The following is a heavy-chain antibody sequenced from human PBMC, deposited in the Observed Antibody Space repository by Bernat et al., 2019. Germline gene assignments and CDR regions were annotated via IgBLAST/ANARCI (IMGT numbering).Heavy chain of an antibody. CDR2: ISTSSDTK. V-gene: IGHV3-48*01. Sequence: EVQLVESGGGIVQPGGSLRLSCAASGFRFSSHSMNWVRQAPGKGLEWVSHISTSSDTKYYADSVEGRFTISRDNARSSAYLEMNSLTAEDTAVYYCARGIYGSGSYNYRLDPWGQGTLVTVSS. D-gene: IGHD3-10*01. CDR3: ARGIYGSGSYNYRLDP. CDR1: GFRFSSHS. J-gene: IGHJ5*02.